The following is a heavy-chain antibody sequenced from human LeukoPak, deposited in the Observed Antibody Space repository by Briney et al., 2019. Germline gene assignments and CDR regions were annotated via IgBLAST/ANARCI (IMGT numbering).Heavy chain of an antibody. V-gene: IGHV4-61*10. CDR3: ARRGSGYDYNAVNWFDP. CDR2: IYYSGST. J-gene: IGHJ5*02. CDR1: GGSTSSGSYY. Sequence: SETLSLTCTVSGGSTSSGSYYWSWIRQPAGTGLEWIGYIYYSGSTNYNPSLKSRVTISVDTSKNQFSLKLSSVTAADTAVYYCARRGSGYDYNAVNWFDPWGQGTLVTVSS. D-gene: IGHD5-12*01.